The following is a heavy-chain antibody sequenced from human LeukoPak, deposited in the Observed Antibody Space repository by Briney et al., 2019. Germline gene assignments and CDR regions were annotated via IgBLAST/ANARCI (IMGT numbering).Heavy chain of an antibody. V-gene: IGHV1-18*01. CDR1: GYTFTSYG. J-gene: IGHJ5*02. CDR2: ISAYNGNA. D-gene: IGHD2-2*02. Sequence: GASVKVSCKASGYTFTSYGISWVRQAPGQGLEWMGWISAYNGNANYAQRLQGRVTMTTDTSTSTAYMELRSLRSDDTAVYYCARGGGYCSSTSCYTGLIRGWFDPWGQGTLVTVSS. CDR3: ARGGGYCSSTSCYTGLIRGWFDP.